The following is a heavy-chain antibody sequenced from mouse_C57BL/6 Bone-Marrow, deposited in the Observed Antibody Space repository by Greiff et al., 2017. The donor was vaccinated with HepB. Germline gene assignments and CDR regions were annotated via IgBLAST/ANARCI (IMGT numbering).Heavy chain of an antibody. CDR3: AREGRKDYDGSWFAY. J-gene: IGHJ3*01. CDR2: INPSNGGT. V-gene: IGHV1-53*01. CDR1: GYTFTSYW. Sequence: VKLQQPGTELVKPGASVKLSCKASGYTFTSYWMHWVKQRPGQGLEWIGNINPSNGGTNYNEKFKSKATLTVDKSSSTAYMQLSSLTSADSAVYYCAREGRKDYDGSWFAYWGQGTLVTVSA. D-gene: IGHD2-4*01.